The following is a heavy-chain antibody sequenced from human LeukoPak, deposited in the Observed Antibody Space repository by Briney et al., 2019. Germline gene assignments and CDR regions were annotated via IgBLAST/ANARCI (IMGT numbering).Heavy chain of an antibody. CDR3: ARGDYYYYYMDV. CDR1: GYTFIDYF. J-gene: IGHJ6*03. CDR2: LNPKNGGT. V-gene: IGHV1-2*02. Sequence: GASVKVSCKASGYTFIDYFMHWVRQAPGQGLEWMGWLNPKNGGTNYAQKFQGRVTMTRDTSISTAYMELSGLRSDDTAVYYCARGDYYYYYMDVWGKGTTVTVSS. D-gene: IGHD2-21*01.